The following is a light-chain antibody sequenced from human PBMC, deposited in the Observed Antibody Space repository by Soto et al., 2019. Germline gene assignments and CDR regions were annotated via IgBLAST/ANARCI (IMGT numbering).Light chain of an antibody. J-gene: IGKJ2*01. CDR1: QSISSW. CDR3: QQYNSYPYT. V-gene: IGKV1-5*03. CDR2: KAS. Sequence: DIHMTQSPSSLSASFGDRVTITLRASQSISSWLAWYQQKPGEAPKLLIYKASSLESGVPSRFSGSGSGTEFTLTISSLQPDDFATYYCQQYNSYPYTFGQGTKVDI.